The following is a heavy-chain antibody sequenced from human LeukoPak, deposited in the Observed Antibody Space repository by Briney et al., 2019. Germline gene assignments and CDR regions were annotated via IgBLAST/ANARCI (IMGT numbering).Heavy chain of an antibody. J-gene: IGHJ4*02. Sequence: PSETLSLTCTVSGASFSSGDQYWNWIRQSPGKGLEWIGSIHPSGRLYNNPSLESRVTISIDTSKNQFSLKLSSVTAADTAVYYCARWRGATTYFDYWGQGTLVTVSS. CDR3: ARWRGATTYFDY. CDR1: GASFSSGDQY. D-gene: IGHD4/OR15-4a*01. V-gene: IGHV4-31*03. CDR2: IHPSGRL.